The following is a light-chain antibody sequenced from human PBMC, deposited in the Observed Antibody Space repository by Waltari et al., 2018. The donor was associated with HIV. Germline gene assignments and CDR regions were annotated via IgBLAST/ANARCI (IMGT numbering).Light chain of an antibody. CDR3: QQYAASPRT. CDR1: QSVSSSY. J-gene: IGKJ2*01. Sequence: EIVLTQSPGTLSLSPGERATLSCRASQSVSSSYLAWYQQKPGQAPRLLIYGASSRATGIPDRFRGSGSGTHFTLTISRLAPEDFGVYYCQQYAASPRTFGQGTRVEIK. CDR2: GAS. V-gene: IGKV3-20*01.